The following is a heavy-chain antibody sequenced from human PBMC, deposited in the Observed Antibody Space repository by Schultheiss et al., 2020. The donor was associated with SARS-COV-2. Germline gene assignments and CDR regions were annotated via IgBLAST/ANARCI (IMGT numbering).Heavy chain of an antibody. CDR2: IYHSGST. CDR3: ARRDSSGSRPDFDY. V-gene: IGHV4-38-2*02. Sequence: SETLSLTCTVSGYSISSGYYWGWIRQPPGKGLEWIGSIYHSGSTYYNPSLKSRVTISVDTSKNQFSLKLSSVTAADTAVYYCARRDSSGSRPDFDYWGQGTLVTVSS. D-gene: IGHD6-19*01. J-gene: IGHJ4*02. CDR1: GYSISSGYY.